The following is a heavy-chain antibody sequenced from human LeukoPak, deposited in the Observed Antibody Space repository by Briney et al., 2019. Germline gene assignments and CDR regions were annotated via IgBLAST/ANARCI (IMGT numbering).Heavy chain of an antibody. D-gene: IGHD6-19*01. J-gene: IGHJ4*02. CDR1: GFIFSSYW. Sequence: GGSLRLSCAASGFIFSSYWMHWVRQVPGKVLEWVSRISPDGRSSSYTASVKGRFTMSRDNAKNTLYLQMNSLRAEDTAVYYCARGSPVAGDYWGQGTLVTVSS. CDR3: ARGSPVAGDY. V-gene: IGHV3-74*01. CDR2: ISPDGRSS.